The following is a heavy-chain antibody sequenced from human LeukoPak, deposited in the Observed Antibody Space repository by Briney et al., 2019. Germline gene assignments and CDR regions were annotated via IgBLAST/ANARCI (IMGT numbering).Heavy chain of an antibody. CDR1: GGSISSHY. V-gene: IGHV4-59*11. D-gene: IGHD2-2*02. CDR2: IYYSGST. Sequence: SETLSLTCTVSGGSISSHYWSWIRQPPGKGLEWIGYIYYSGSTNYNPSLKSRVTISVDTSKNQFPLKLSSVTAADTAVYYCARGIVPAAIRFDYWGQGTLVTVSS. J-gene: IGHJ4*02. CDR3: ARGIVPAAIRFDY.